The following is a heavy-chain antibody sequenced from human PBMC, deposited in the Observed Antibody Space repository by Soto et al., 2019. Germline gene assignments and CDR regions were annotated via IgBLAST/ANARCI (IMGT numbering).Heavy chain of an antibody. CDR2: IIPIYGTA. CDR1: GGTFSSFT. D-gene: IGHD1-26*01. CDR3: AKDRRADWESYYYYAMDV. J-gene: IGHJ6*02. Sequence: QVQLVQSGAEVKKPGSSVKVSCKASGGTFSSFTISWVRQAPGQGLEWMGGIIPIYGTANYAQKFQGRVTITADVSTRTAYMELSSLRSEDTAVYYCAKDRRADWESYYYYAMDVWGQGTTVTVSS. V-gene: IGHV1-69*01.